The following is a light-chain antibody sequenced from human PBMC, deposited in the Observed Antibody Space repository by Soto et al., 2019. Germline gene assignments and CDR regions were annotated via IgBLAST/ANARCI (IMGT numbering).Light chain of an antibody. Sequence: IRMTESPSSLSASTGDRVTITCRASQTISSWLAWYQQKPGKAPNLLIYDASTLERGVPSRFSGTGSGTEFTLTIDSLQPDDFATYYCQQYHTSSITFGQGTRLAIK. V-gene: IGKV1-5*01. CDR3: QQYHTSSIT. CDR1: QTISSW. CDR2: DAS. J-gene: IGKJ5*01.